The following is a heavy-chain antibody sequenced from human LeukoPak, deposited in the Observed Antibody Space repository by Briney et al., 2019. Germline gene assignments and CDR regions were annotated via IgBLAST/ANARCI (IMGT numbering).Heavy chain of an antibody. Sequence: GGSLRFSCKASVFTFDAYWMKWVRQAPGKGLEWVANIDLDGNEKHYVDSVKGRFTVSRDNAKNLVSLQMNSLRPEDTAMYFCVRGYDSSGYYSEQGAFDVWGQGTMVTVSS. J-gene: IGHJ3*01. CDR1: VFTFDAYW. V-gene: IGHV3-7*01. CDR3: VRGYDSSGYYSEQGAFDV. D-gene: IGHD3-22*01. CDR2: IDLDGNEK.